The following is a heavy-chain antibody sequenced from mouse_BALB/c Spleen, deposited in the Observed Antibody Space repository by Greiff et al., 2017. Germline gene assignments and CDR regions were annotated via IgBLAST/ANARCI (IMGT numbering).Heavy chain of an antibody. V-gene: IGHV3-6*02. D-gene: IGHD4-1*01. CDR3: ARNWDGNAWFAY. CDR1: GYSITSGYY. CDR2: ISYDGSN. J-gene: IGHJ3*01. Sequence: ESGPGLVKPSQSLSLTCSVTGYSITSGYYWNWIRQFPGNKLEWMGYISYDGSNNYNPSLKNRISITRDTSKNQFFLKLNSVTTEDTATYYCARNWDGNAWFAYWGQGTLVTVSA.